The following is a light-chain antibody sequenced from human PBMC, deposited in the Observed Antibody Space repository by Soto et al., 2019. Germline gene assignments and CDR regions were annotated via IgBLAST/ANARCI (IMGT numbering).Light chain of an antibody. CDR2: EVT. CDR1: SSDVGGYNY. Sequence: QSALTQPASVSGSPGQSITISCTGTSSDVGGYNYVSWYQHHPGKAPKVMIYEVTNRPSGVSNRFSGSKSGNTASLTISGLQAEDEADYYCSSYTSSRTVYVFGTGTKVTVL. V-gene: IGLV2-14*01. CDR3: SSYTSSRTVYV. J-gene: IGLJ1*01.